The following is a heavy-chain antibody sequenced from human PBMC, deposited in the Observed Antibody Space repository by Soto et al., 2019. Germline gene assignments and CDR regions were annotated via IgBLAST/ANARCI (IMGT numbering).Heavy chain of an antibody. V-gene: IGHV3-30*18. J-gene: IGHJ6*02. Sequence: QVQLVESGGGVVQPGRSLRLSCAASGFTFSTYCIHWVRQAPGKGLEWVALISYDENNKYYADSVKGRFTISRDNSKNTLYLKMNSLIAEDTAVYYGAKDRCGARCYSYGMDVWGHGTTVTVSS. D-gene: IGHD2-21*01. CDR3: AKDRCGARCYSYGMDV. CDR2: ISYDENNK. CDR1: GFTFSTYC.